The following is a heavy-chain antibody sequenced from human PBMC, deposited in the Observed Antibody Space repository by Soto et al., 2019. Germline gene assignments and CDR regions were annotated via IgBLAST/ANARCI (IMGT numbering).Heavy chain of an antibody. CDR3: ARTPYYDFWSGYFSPYYYGMDV. J-gene: IGHJ6*02. CDR2: IIPIFGTA. CDR1: GGTFSSYA. V-gene: IGHV1-69*01. Sequence: QVQLVQSGAEVKKPGSSVKVSCKASGGTFSSYAISWVRQAPGQGLECMGGIIPIFGTANYAQKFQGRVTITAEASKSTAYMELSSLRSEDTAVYYCARTPYYDFWSGYFSPYYYGMDVWGQGTTVTVSS. D-gene: IGHD3-3*01.